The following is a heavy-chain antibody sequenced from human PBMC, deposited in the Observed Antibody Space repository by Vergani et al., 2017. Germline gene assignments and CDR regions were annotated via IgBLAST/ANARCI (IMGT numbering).Heavy chain of an antibody. J-gene: IGHJ1*01. CDR3: ARYYYDSSGYSEYFQH. V-gene: IGHV3-23*01. CDR2: ISGSGDST. CDR1: GFTFSSYA. Sequence: EVQLLESGGGLVQPGGSLRLSCAASGFTFSSYAMSWVRQAPGKGLEWVSAISGSGDSTYYADSGKGRFTISRDNAKNTLYLQMNSLRAEDTAVYYCARYYYDSSGYSEYFQHWGQGTLVTVSS. D-gene: IGHD3-22*01.